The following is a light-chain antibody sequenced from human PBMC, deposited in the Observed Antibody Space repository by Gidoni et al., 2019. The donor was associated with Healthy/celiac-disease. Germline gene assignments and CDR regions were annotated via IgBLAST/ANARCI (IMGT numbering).Light chain of an antibody. Sequence: SYVLTQPPPVSVAPGQTARITCGGNNIGSKSVPWYQQKPGQAPVLVVYDDRDRPSGIPERFSGSNSGNTATLTISRVEAGDEADYYCQVWDSSSDHLEVFGGGTKLTVL. CDR3: QVWDSSSDHLEV. V-gene: IGLV3-21*02. J-gene: IGLJ3*02. CDR2: DDR. CDR1: NIGSKS.